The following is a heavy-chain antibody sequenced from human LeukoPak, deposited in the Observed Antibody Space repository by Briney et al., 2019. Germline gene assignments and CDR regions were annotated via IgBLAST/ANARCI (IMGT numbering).Heavy chain of an antibody. CDR3: ARDVTQNRRYYDFWSGYNYYYYMDV. D-gene: IGHD3-3*01. CDR2: INPSGGST. Sequence: ASVKVSCKASGYTFTSYYMHWVRQAPGQGLEWLGIINPSGGSTSYAQKFQGRVTMTRDMSTSTVYMELSSLRSEDTAVYYCARDVTQNRRYYDFWSGYNYYYYMDVWGKGTTVTVSS. CDR1: GYTFTSYY. V-gene: IGHV1-46*01. J-gene: IGHJ6*03.